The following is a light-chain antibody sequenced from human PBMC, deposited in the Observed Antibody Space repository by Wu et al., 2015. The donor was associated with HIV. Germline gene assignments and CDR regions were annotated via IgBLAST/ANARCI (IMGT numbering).Light chain of an antibody. CDR2: DAS. V-gene: IGKV3-11*01. CDR3: QHRSSWPYT. J-gene: IGKJ2*01. CDR1: QSVGTY. Sequence: EIVLTQSPETLSLSPGERATLSCRTSQSVGTYLAWYQHKPGQAPRLLIYDASNRATGIPARFSGSGSGTDFTLTISSLEPEDFAVYYCQHRSSWPYTFGQGTKLQIK.